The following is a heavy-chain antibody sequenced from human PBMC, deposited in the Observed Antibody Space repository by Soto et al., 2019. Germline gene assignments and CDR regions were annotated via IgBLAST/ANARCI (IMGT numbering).Heavy chain of an antibody. CDR3: ARDLVRGSGSLDV. V-gene: IGHV3-74*01. Sequence: EVHLVESGGGLIQPGGSLTLSCTASGFTFSSYWMHWVRQAPGKGLVWVSRIRGDGRDTNSADSVMGRFTISRDNAKNTLYLLMNSLRVDDTAVYYCARDLVRGSGSLDVWGQGTTVTVSS. D-gene: IGHD3-10*01. J-gene: IGHJ6*02. CDR2: IRGDGRDT. CDR1: GFTFSSYW.